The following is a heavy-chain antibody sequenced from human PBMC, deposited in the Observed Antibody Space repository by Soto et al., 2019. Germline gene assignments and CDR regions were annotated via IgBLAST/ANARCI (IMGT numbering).Heavy chain of an antibody. V-gene: IGHV4-4*07. D-gene: IGHD1-20*01. CDR1: GVYMSSYY. J-gene: IGHJ2*01. Sequence: SESLSLTCSVSGVYMSSYYWSWIRQPAGKGLEWIGRIYNIGSTNYNPSLKSRVTMSVDTSKNELSLSLTAVTAADTAVYYCARESSVSVLYWYFDLWGRGTLVTVSS. CDR2: IYNIGST. CDR3: ARESSVSVLYWYFDL.